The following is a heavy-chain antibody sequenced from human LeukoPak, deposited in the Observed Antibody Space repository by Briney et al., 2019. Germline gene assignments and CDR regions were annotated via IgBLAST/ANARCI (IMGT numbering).Heavy chain of an antibody. Sequence: SETLSLTCTVSGGSISSYYWSWIRQPPGKGLEWIGYIYTSGSTNYNPSLKSRVTISVDTSKNQFSLKLSSVTAADTAVYYCARQYCSCTSCYDAFDIWGQGTMVTVSS. J-gene: IGHJ3*02. D-gene: IGHD2-2*01. V-gene: IGHV4-4*09. CDR1: GGSISSYY. CDR3: ARQYCSCTSCYDAFDI. CDR2: IYTSGST.